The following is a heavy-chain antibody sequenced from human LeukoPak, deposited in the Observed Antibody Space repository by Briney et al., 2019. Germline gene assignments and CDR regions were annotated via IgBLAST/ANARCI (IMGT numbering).Heavy chain of an antibody. CDR1: AGSISSSSYY. CDR3: ARQGVGSTSPNNWFDP. D-gene: IGHD2-2*01. J-gene: IGHJ5*02. V-gene: IGHV4-39*01. Sequence: SETLSLTCTVSAGSISSSSYYWGWIRQPPGKGLEWIGSIYYSGRTYYNPSRNSLVTLSVDTSKNHISLKLSSVTAADTALYYCARQGVGSTSPNNWFDPWGQGTLVTVSS. CDR2: IYYSGRT.